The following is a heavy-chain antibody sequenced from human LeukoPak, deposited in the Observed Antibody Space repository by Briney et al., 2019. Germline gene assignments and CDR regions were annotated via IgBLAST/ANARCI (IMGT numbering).Heavy chain of an antibody. J-gene: IGHJ4*02. CDR1: GFTFSNAW. D-gene: IGHD3-22*01. V-gene: IGHV3-15*01. CDR2: IKSKTDGGTT. CDR3: TTDLVSGGGSSGYNVRPETFDY. Sequence: PGGSLRLSCAASGFTFSNAWMSWVRQAPGKGLEWVGRIKSKTDGGTTDYAAPVKGRFTISRDDSKNTLYLQMNSLKTEDTAVYYCTTDLVSGGGSSGYNVRPETFDYWGQGTLVTVSS.